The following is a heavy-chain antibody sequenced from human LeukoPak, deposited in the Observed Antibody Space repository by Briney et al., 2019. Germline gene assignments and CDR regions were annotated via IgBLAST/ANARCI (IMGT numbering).Heavy chain of an antibody. V-gene: IGHV3-74*01. CDR2: INSDGSST. Sequence: GGSLRLSCAASGFTLSSYWMHWVRQAPGKGLVWVSRINSDGSSTSYADSVKGRFTISRDNAKNTLYLQMNSLRAEDTAVYYCARDFRKYYCSSTSCYSDYHTYFDYWGQGTLVTVSS. CDR1: GFTLSSYW. D-gene: IGHD2-2*01. CDR3: ARDFRKYYCSSTSCYSDYHTYFDY. J-gene: IGHJ4*02.